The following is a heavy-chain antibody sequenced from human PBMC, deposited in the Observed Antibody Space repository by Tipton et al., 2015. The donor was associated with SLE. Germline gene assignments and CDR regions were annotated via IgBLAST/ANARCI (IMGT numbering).Heavy chain of an antibody. CDR3: ARGGSRVAMASEY. CDR1: GGSFSTYA. J-gene: IGHJ4*02. Sequence: SLRLSCAASGGSFSTYAMSWVRQSPGKGLEWVSAISGSGGTTYYADSVKGRFTISRDNAKNTVYLQMNSLRAEDTAVYYCARGGSRVAMASEYWGQGTLVTVSS. D-gene: IGHD5-12*01. V-gene: IGHV3-23*01. CDR2: ISGSGGTT.